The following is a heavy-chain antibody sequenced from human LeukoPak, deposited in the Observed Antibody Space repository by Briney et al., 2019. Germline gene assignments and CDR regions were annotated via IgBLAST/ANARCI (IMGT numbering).Heavy chain of an antibody. CDR1: GYTFTGYY. D-gene: IGHD3-10*01. J-gene: IGHJ4*02. CDR3: ARSLSGSGSYPRN. V-gene: IGHV7-4-1*02. Sequence: ASVKVSCKASGYTFTGYYMHWVRQAPGQGLEWMGWINTNTGNPTYAQGFTGRFVFSLDTSVSTAYLQISSLKAEDTAVYYCARSLSGSGSYPRNWGQGTLVTVSS. CDR2: INTNTGNP.